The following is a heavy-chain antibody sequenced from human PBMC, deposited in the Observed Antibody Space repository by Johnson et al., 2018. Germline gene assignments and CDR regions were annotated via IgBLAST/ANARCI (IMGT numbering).Heavy chain of an antibody. CDR3: TKVVGPAIATTPWEANDAFDV. CDR1: GFTFSNAW. Sequence: VQLVESGGGLVKPGGSLRLSCAASGFTFSNAWMNWVRPAPGKGLEWVGRIKSKTDGGTTDYAAPVKGRFTISRDDSKHTLYLQMNSLKTEDTAVYYCTKVVGPAIATTPWEANDAFDVWGQGTMCTVSS. D-gene: IGHD1-26*01. CDR2: IKSKTDGGTT. V-gene: IGHV3-15*07. J-gene: IGHJ3*01.